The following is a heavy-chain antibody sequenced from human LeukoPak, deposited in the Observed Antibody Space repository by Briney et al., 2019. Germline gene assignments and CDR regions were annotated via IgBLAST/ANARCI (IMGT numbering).Heavy chain of an antibody. V-gene: IGHV1-2*02. J-gene: IGHJ4*02. CDR2: INPNTGGT. CDR1: GYTFTGHY. CDR3: AREGAPGDCSSSSCYTIGY. D-gene: IGHD2-2*02. Sequence: ASVKVSCKASGYTFTGHYMRWVRQAPGQGLEWMGWINPNTGGTNYAQKFQGRVTMTRDTSISTAYMELSRLRSDDAAVYYCAREGAPGDCSSSSCYTIGYWGQGTLVTVSS.